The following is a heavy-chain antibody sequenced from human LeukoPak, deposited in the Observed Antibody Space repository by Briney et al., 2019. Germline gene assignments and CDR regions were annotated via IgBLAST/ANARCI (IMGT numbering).Heavy chain of an antibody. CDR3: ARDFITMVRGEDGMDV. Sequence: PGGSLRLSCAASGFTFSSYAMTWVRQAPGKGLEWVSSIGGSGAITYYADSVKGRFTISRDNSKNTLYLHMNSLRAEDTAVYYCARDFITMVRGEDGMDVWGQGTTVTVSS. CDR1: GFTFSSYA. J-gene: IGHJ6*02. V-gene: IGHV3-23*01. CDR2: IGGSGAIT. D-gene: IGHD3-10*01.